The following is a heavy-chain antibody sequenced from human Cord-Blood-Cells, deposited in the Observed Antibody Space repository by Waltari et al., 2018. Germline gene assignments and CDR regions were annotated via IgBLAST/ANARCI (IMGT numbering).Heavy chain of an antibody. V-gene: IGHV3-30-3*01. D-gene: IGHD2-2*01. CDR2: ISYDGSNK. Sequence: QVQLVESGAGVVQPGRSLRLSCAASGFTFSSYAMHWVRQAPGQGPEWVAVISYDGSNKYYADSVKGRFTISRDNSKNTLYLQMNSLRAEDTAVYYCARGDCSSTSCSTDYYYGMDVWGQGTTVTVSS. CDR1: GFTFSSYA. CDR3: ARGDCSSTSCSTDYYYGMDV. J-gene: IGHJ6*02.